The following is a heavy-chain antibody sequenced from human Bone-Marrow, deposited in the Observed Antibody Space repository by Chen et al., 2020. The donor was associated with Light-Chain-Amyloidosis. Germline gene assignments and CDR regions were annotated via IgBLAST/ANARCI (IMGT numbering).Heavy chain of an antibody. J-gene: IGHJ4*02. V-gene: IGHV3-21*01. Sequence: EVQLVESGGGLVQPGGSLRLSCAASGFTFSSYTMNWVRQTPGRGLEWVSSISRSSHIYYADSMRGRFTISRDNAKNSLYLQMNNLRAEDTAVYYCARGGSYYYFDYWGQGILVTVSS. D-gene: IGHD1-26*01. CDR3: ARGGSYYYFDY. CDR2: ISRSSHI. CDR1: GFTFSSYT.